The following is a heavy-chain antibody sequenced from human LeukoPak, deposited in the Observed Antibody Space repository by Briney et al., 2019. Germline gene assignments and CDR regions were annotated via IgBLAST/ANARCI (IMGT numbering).Heavy chain of an antibody. Sequence: PGESLRLSCAASGFTFSSYAMTWVRQAPGKGLEWVSAISGSGGDTYYADSVKGRFTVSRDNSKNTLYLQINRLRAEDTAVYYCAKDPHSSGPYNWFDPWGQGTLVTVSS. CDR1: GFTFSSYA. J-gene: IGHJ5*02. V-gene: IGHV3-23*01. CDR2: ISGSGGDT. CDR3: AKDPHSSGPYNWFDP. D-gene: IGHD6-19*01.